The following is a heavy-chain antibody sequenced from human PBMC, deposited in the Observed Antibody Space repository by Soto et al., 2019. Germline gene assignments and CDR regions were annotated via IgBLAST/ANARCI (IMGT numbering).Heavy chain of an antibody. CDR3: ARHGDYDFWSGYPHNWFDP. Sequence: SETLSLTCTVSGGSISSSSYYWGWIRQPPGKGLEWIGSIYYSGSTYYNPSLKSRVTISVDTSKNQFSLKLSSVTAADTAVYYCARHGDYDFWSGYPHNWFDPWGQGTLVTVSS. V-gene: IGHV4-39*01. J-gene: IGHJ5*02. D-gene: IGHD3-3*01. CDR2: IYYSGST. CDR1: GGSISSSSYY.